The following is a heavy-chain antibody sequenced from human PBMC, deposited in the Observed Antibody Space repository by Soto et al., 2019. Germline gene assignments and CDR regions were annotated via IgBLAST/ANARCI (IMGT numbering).Heavy chain of an antibody. CDR3: AGLSREFWSGPDY. J-gene: IGHJ4*02. V-gene: IGHV5-51*01. D-gene: IGHD3-3*01. CDR2: IYPRDSEI. CDR1: VYSVTNYW. Sequence: GESLKISCQGSVYSVTNYWISWVRQMPGKGLECMGIIYPRDSEIRYSPAFPAQVTIPIAKSINNAYMQWATLKALDTAMYYCAGLSREFWSGPDYWGQGTLVTVSS.